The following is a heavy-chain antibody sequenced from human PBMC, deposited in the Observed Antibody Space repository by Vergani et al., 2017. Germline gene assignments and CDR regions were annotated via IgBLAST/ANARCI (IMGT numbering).Heavy chain of an antibody. J-gene: IGHJ4*02. V-gene: IGHV3-30*02. CDR1: GFTFTTFR. CDR3: VKERDARKDRLPDY. Sequence: QVQLLESGGGVFQPGGSLRLSCAASGFTFTTFRMPWVRQAPGKGLEWVAFILYAGSNKYYADSVKGRFTISRDNSKHTVYIQMSSLRSEETAVYYCVKERDARKDRLPDYWGEGTLVTVS. CDR2: ILYAGSNK. D-gene: IGHD5/OR15-5a*01.